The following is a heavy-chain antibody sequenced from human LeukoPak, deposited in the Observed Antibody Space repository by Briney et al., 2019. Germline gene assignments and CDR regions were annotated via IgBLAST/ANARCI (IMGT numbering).Heavy chain of an antibody. CDR1: GFTFNNYN. V-gene: IGHV3-21*01. D-gene: IGHD3-22*01. CDR3: ACTSDYYDSSGYYPHVIDY. J-gene: IGHJ4*02. CDR2: ITSSGTYI. Sequence: GGSLRLSCAASGFTFNNYNMNWVRQAPGKALEWVSSITSSGTYIFYADSVKGRFTISRDNAKNSLYLQTNSLRAEDTAVYYCACTSDYYDSSGYYPHVIDYWGQGTLVTVSS.